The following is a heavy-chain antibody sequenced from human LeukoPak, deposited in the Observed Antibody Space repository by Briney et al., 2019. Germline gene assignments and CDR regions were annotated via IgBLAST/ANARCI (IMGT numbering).Heavy chain of an antibody. CDR2: ISGSGSVI. V-gene: IGHV3-11*04. J-gene: IGHJ4*02. CDR1: GFTFSDYY. Sequence: GGSLRLSCAASGFTFSDYYMTWIRRAPGKGLESVAYISGSGSVIVYADSVKGRFTISRDNAQNSLYLQMNSLTDEDTAVYYCSRDPRPCDYWGQGTLVTVSS. CDR3: SRDPRPCDY.